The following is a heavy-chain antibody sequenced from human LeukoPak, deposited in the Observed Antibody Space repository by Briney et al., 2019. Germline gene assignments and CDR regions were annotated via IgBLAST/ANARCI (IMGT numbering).Heavy chain of an antibody. V-gene: IGHV1-18*01. CDR2: ISVYNGDT. CDR3: ARDQSNTSGRYQYLDL. D-gene: IGHD6-19*01. J-gene: IGHJ2*01. CDR1: GSTYTPPG. Sequence: ASVKPSCTPAGSTYTPPGITWVRRSAGHGLEWRGWISVYNGDTKYPQDLQGRVTLTTNATTTTAYMELRGLSPDDTAVYFCARDQSNTSGRYQYLDLWGRGALVTLCS.